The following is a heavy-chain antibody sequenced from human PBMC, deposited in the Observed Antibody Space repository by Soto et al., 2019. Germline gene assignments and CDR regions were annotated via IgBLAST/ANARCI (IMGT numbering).Heavy chain of an antibody. D-gene: IGHD5-18*01. CDR1: GFTFSSYA. CDR3: ARAFGGMVNTLRGMDV. Sequence: SLRLSCAASGFTFSSYAMHWVRQAPGKGLEWVAVISYDGSNKYYADSVKGRFTISRDNSKNTLYLQMNSLRAEDTAVYYCARAFGGMVNTLRGMDVWGQGTTVTVSS. J-gene: IGHJ6*02. V-gene: IGHV3-30-3*01. CDR2: ISYDGSNK.